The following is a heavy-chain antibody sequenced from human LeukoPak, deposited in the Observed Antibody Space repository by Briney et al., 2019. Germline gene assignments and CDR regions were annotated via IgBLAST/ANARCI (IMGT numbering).Heavy chain of an antibody. CDR1: GYSFTSYW. CDR2: IYPGDSDT. CDR3: ARLGYYDSSGYYYVGGGYFDY. J-gene: IGHJ4*02. Sequence: GESLKISCKGSGYSFTSYWIGWVRQMPGKGLEWMGIIYPGDSDTTYSPSFEGQVTISADKSINTAYLQWSSLKASDTAMYYCARLGYYDSSGYYYVGGGYFDYWGQGTLVTVSS. V-gene: IGHV5-51*01. D-gene: IGHD3-22*01.